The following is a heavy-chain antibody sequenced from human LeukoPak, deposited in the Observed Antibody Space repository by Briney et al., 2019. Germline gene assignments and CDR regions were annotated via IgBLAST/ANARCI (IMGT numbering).Heavy chain of an antibody. V-gene: IGHV3-7*03. J-gene: IGHJ3*02. Sequence: PGGSLRLSCAASGFTFSADWMAWVRQAPGKGLEWVANIKQDGSEKYYVASVKGRFTISRDNSKNSLYLQMNSLRAEDTAVYYCAKGMITFGGVIALDAFDIWGQGTMVTVSS. CDR1: GFTFSADW. CDR3: AKGMITFGGVIALDAFDI. CDR2: IKQDGSEK. D-gene: IGHD3-16*02.